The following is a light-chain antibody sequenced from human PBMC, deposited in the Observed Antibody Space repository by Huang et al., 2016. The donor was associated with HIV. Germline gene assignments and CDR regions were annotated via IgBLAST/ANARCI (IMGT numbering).Light chain of an antibody. J-gene: IGKJ2*01. CDR3: QQYENWPPEYT. CDR1: QNVRSS. CDR2: GAS. V-gene: IGKV3-15*01. Sequence: EIVLTQSPAILSVSPGERATLSCRASQNVRSSFAWYQQRPGQPPRLLISGASTRATGIPARFSGSGSGTEFTLTISSRQSEDVAVYYCQQYENWPPEYTFGQGTKLEL.